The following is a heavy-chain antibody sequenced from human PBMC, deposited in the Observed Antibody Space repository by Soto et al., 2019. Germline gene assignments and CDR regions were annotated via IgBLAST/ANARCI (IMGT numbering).Heavy chain of an antibody. CDR1: GFSFSNYA. D-gene: IGHD3-3*01. J-gene: IGHJ4*02. CDR3: AAVPVLRFLKWLPAYFDY. CDR2: ISDVDDAS. V-gene: IGHV3-23*01. Sequence: GGSLRLSCETSGFSFSNYAMTWVRQAPGKGLEWVPTISDVDDASYSADSVKGRFTISRDNSRNTLYLQMANLRSEDTAVYYCAAVPVLRFLKWLPAYFDYWGQGTLVTVSS.